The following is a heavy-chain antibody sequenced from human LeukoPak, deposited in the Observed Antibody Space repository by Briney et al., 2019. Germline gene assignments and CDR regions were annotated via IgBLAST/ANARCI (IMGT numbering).Heavy chain of an antibody. D-gene: IGHD1-26*01. CDR3: ARGGRWELPRPYAFDI. CDR2: INPDSGGT. V-gene: IGHV1-2*02. Sequence: ASVKVSCKASGYTFTGYYIHWVRQAPGQGLEWMGWINPDSGGTNYAQKFQGRVTMTRDTSIRTAYMELSRLRSDDTAVYYCARGGRWELPRPYAFDIWGQGTMVTVSS. CDR1: GYTFTGYY. J-gene: IGHJ3*02.